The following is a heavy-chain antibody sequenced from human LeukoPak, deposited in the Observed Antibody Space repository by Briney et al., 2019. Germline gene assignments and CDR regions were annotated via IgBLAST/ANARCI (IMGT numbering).Heavy chain of an antibody. CDR1: GFTFSNYA. D-gene: IGHD3-3*01. J-gene: IGHJ4*02. Sequence: GGSLRLSCAASGFTFSNYALSWVRQVPGKGLEWVSGITGSGGSTYYADSVKGRFTISRDNSKNTLYLQMNSLRAEDTAVYYCAGPFYYDFWSGLGYWGQGTLVTVSS. CDR3: AGPFYYDFWSGLGY. V-gene: IGHV3-23*01. CDR2: ITGSGGST.